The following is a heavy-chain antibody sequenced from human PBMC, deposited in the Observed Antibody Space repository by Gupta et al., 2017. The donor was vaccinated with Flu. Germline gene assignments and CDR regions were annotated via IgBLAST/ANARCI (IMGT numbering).Heavy chain of an antibody. CDR2: ISSSGVP. CDR1: GFTASGYD. CDR3: ARGHWDS. V-gene: IGHV3-48*03. J-gene: IGHJ4*02. Sequence: CAASGFTASGYDMNWVRQAPGKGLEWVSFISSSGVPYYTDSVKGRFTISRDNAKNSVYLQMDSLRAEDTAVYYCARGHWDSWGQGTLVTVSS.